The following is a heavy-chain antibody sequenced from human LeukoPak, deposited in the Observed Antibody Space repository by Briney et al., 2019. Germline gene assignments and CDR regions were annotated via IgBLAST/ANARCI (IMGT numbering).Heavy chain of an antibody. V-gene: IGHV3-23*01. D-gene: IGHD3-22*01. CDR2: ISGGGSGT. CDR3: AKAVGSSGYFSRDAFDI. Sequence: GGSLRLSYAPSGFTFSSYAMSWVRQAPGKGLEWVAVISGGGSGTYYADSVRGRFTISRDNSKNTVYLQMNSLRAEDTAIYYSAKAVGSSGYFSRDAFDIWGQGTMVTVSS. J-gene: IGHJ3*02. CDR1: GFTFSSYA.